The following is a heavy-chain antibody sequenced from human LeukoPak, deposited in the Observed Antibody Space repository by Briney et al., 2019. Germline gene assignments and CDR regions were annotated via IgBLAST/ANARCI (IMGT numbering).Heavy chain of an antibody. Sequence: SETLSLTCAVYGGSFSGYYWSWIRQPPGKGLEWIGEINHRGSTNYNPSLKSRVTISVDTSKNQFSLKLSSVTAADTAVYYCARGKSVTAIDYWGQGTLVTVSS. CDR3: ARGKSVTAIDY. V-gene: IGHV4-34*01. CDR2: INHRGST. J-gene: IGHJ4*02. CDR1: GGSFSGYY. D-gene: IGHD2-21*02.